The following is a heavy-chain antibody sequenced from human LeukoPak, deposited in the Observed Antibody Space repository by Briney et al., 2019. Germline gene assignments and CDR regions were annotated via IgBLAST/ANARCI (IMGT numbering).Heavy chain of an antibody. CDR1: GYTFTSYG. CDR3: ASAPYYYGSGSYDY. Sequence: ASVKVSCKASGYTFTSYGISWVRQAPGQGLEWMGWISAYNGNTNYAQKLQGRVTMTTDTSTSTAYRELRSLRSDDTAVYFCASAPYYYGSGSYDYWGQGTLVTVSS. CDR2: ISAYNGNT. J-gene: IGHJ4*02. D-gene: IGHD3-10*01. V-gene: IGHV1-18*01.